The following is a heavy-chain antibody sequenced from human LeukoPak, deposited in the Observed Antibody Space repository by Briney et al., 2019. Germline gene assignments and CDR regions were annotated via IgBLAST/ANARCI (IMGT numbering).Heavy chain of an antibody. D-gene: IGHD6-13*01. CDR1: GFTFSSYG. CDR2: IRYDGSNK. V-gene: IGHV3-30*02. CDR3: ARTSSSWPRYAFDI. Sequence: GGSLRLSCAASGFTFSSYGMHWVRQAPGKGLEWVAFIRYDGSNKYYADSVKGRFTISRDNSKNTLYLQMNSLRSDDTAVYYCARTSSSWPRYAFDIWGQGTMVTVSS. J-gene: IGHJ3*02.